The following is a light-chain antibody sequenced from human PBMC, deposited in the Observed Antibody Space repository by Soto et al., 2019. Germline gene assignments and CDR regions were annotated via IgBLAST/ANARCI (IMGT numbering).Light chain of an antibody. CDR3: ASWDDSLNGPYCV. J-gene: IGLJ3*02. Sequence: QSVLTQPPSASGTPGQRVTISCSGSSSDIGSNTVNWYQQLPGTAPHLLIYSNNQQPSGVPDRVSGSKSGTSASLAISRLQSEDEADYDCASWDDSLNGPYCVFVGGTKLTVL. CDR1: SSDIGSNT. CDR2: SNN. V-gene: IGLV1-44*01.